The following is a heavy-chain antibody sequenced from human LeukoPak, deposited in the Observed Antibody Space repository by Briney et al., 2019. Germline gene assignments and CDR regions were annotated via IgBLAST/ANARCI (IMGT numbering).Heavy chain of an antibody. CDR1: GGSISSGGYY. V-gene: IGHV4-39*07. Sequence: SETLSLTCTVSGGSISSGGYYWSWIRQPPGKGLEWIGSIYYSGTTSYNPSLKSRVTFSVDTSKNQFSVKLTSVTAADTAVYYCARISSDWPHCHFDYWGLGALVTVPS. CDR2: IYYSGTT. J-gene: IGHJ4*02. CDR3: ARISSDWPHCHFDY. D-gene: IGHD6-19*01.